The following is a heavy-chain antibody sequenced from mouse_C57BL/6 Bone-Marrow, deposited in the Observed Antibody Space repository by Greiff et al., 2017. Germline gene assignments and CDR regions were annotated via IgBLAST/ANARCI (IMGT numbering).Heavy chain of an antibody. CDR1: GYTFTSYW. CDR3: ALGRGFAY. J-gene: IGHJ3*01. D-gene: IGHD4-1*01. CDR2: IYPSDSET. V-gene: IGHV1-61*01. Sequence: QVQLKQPGAELVRPGSSVKLSCKASGYTFTSYWMDWVKQRPGQGLEWIGNIYPSDSETHYNQKFKDKATLTVDKSSSTAYMQLSSLTSEDSAVYYCALGRGFAYWGQGTLVTVSA.